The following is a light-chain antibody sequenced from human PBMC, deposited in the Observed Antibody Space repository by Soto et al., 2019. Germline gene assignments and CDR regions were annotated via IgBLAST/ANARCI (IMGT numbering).Light chain of an antibody. CDR3: ISYTSSSPIDV. CDR2: EVS. CDR1: SSDVGGYDY. V-gene: IGLV2-14*01. Sequence: QSVLTEPASVSWSPGQLITISCTGTSSDVGGYDYVSWYQQHPGKAPKLIIFEVSNRPSGTSNRFSDSKSGNTASLTISVLQAEDEADYFCISYTSSSPIDVFGTGTKVTVL. J-gene: IGLJ1*01.